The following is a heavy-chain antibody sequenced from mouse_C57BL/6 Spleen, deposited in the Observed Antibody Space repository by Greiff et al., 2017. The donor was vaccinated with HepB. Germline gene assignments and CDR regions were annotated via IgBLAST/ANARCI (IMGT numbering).Heavy chain of an antibody. CDR1: GFTFSSYA. Sequence: EVQRVESGGGLVKPGGSLKLSCAASGFTFSSYAMSWVRQTPEKRLEWVATISDGGSYTYYPDNVKGRFTISRDNAKNNLYLQMSHLKSEDTAMYYCAREDGSSFAYWGQGTLVTVSA. CDR2: ISDGGSYT. V-gene: IGHV5-4*01. J-gene: IGHJ3*01. D-gene: IGHD1-1*01. CDR3: AREDGSSFAY.